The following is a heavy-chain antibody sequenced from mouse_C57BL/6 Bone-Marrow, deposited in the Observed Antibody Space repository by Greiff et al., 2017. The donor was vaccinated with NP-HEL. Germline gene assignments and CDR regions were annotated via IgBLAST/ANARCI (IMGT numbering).Heavy chain of an antibody. D-gene: IGHD1-1*01. CDR2: ISSGSSTI. CDR1: GFTFSDYG. J-gene: IGHJ1*03. CDR3: ARPGSSYWYFDV. Sequence: DVHLVESGGGLVKPGGSLKLSCAASGFTFSDYGMHWVRQAPEKGLEWVAYISSGSSTIYYADTVKGRFTISRDNAKNTLFLQMTSLRSEDTAMYYCARPGSSYWYFDVWGTGTTVTVSS. V-gene: IGHV5-17*01.